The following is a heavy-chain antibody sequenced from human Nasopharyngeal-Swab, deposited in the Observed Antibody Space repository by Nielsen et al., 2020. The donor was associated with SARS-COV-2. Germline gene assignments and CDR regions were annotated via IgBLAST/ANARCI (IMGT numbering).Heavy chain of an antibody. Sequence: ASVKVSCKASGYTFTSYAMHWVRQAPGQRLEWMGWINAGNGNTKYSQKFQGRVTITRDTSASTAYMELSSLRSEDTAVYYCAKDIMTTVTYDWWFDPWGQGNLVTVSS. CDR1: GYTFTSYA. CDR3: AKDIMTTVTYDWWFDP. J-gene: IGHJ5*02. CDR2: INAGNGNT. D-gene: IGHD4-17*01. V-gene: IGHV1-3*01.